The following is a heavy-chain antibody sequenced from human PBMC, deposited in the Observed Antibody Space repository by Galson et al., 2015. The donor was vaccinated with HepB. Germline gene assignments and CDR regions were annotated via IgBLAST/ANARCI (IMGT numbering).Heavy chain of an antibody. J-gene: IGHJ5*02. V-gene: IGHV1-69*13. CDR3: ARGSTLRLGECPAGGYHSDH. CDR2: IIPMLGTA. CDR1: GGTFSRYA. D-gene: IGHD3-16*01. Sequence: SVKVSCKASGGTFSRYAISWVRQAPGQEPEWMGGIIPMLGTANYAQKFQGRVTITADESTSTAYMELTSLRSEDTAVYYCARGSTLRLGECPAGGYHSDHWGQGTLVTVSS.